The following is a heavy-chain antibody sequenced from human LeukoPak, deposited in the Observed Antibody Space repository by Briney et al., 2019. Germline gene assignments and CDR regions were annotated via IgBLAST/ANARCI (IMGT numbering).Heavy chain of an antibody. V-gene: IGHV4-61*02. Sequence: SQTLSLTCTVSGGSISSGIYYWTWIRQPAGKGLEWIGRIYTSGNTNYNPSLKSRVTISVDTSKNQFSLKLSSVTAADTAVYYCARDTAAADNNWFDPWGQGTLVTVSS. J-gene: IGHJ5*02. CDR3: ARDTAAADNNWFDP. CDR2: IYTSGNT. CDR1: GGSISSGIYY. D-gene: IGHD6-13*01.